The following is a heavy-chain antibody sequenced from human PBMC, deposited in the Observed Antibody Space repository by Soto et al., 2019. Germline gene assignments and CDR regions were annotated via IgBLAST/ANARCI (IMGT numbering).Heavy chain of an antibody. J-gene: IGHJ4*02. CDR2: IGAYTGNT. CDR3: APSVCYDDSSGPFDY. D-gene: IGHD3-22*01. V-gene: IGHV1-18*04. Sequence: SSVKLSCKASGYTFTGYDMHWVRQAPGQGLEWMGWIGAYTGNTNYAEKFQGRVSLTMDASTSTAYMELSSLRSEDTAVYYCAPSVCYDDSSGPFDYWGQGTLVTVSS. CDR1: GYTFTGYD.